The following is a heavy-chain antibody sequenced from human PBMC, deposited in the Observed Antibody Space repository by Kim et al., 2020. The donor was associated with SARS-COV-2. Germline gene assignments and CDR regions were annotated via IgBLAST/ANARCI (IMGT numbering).Heavy chain of an antibody. Sequence: SVKGRFTVSRDNAKNSLYLHMSSLSAEDTAMYYCAREGQGSSSLAPIDYWGQGTLVTVSS. CDR3: AREGQGSSSLAPIDY. D-gene: IGHD6-6*01. J-gene: IGHJ4*02. V-gene: IGHV3-11*01.